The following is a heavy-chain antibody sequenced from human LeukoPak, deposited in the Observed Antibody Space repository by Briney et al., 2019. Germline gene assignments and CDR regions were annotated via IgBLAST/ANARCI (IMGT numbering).Heavy chain of an antibody. CDR1: GYTFTSYD. CDR2: MNPNSGNT. J-gene: IGHJ4*02. Sequence: ASVKVSCKASGYTFTSYDINWVRQATGQGLEWMGWMNPNSGNTGYAQKFQGRVTMTRNTSISTAYMELSSLKSEDTAVYYCARGDQHVEYSSSPFDYWGQGTLVTASS. CDR3: ARGDQHVEYSSSPFDY. V-gene: IGHV1-8*01. D-gene: IGHD6-6*01.